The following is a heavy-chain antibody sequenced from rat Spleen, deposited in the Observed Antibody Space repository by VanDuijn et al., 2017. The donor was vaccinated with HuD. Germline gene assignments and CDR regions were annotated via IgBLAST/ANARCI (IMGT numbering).Heavy chain of an antibody. CDR2: ISYDGGST. CDR3: TRGGLYYFDY. J-gene: IGHJ2*01. Sequence: EVQLVESGGGLVQPGRSLKLSCAASGFTFRNYYMAWVRQAPKKGLEWVAYISYDGGSTYYRDSVKGRFTISRDNAESTLSLQMNSLRSEDTATYYCTRGGLYYFDYWGQGVMVTVSS. CDR1: GFTFRNYY. V-gene: IGHV5-20*01.